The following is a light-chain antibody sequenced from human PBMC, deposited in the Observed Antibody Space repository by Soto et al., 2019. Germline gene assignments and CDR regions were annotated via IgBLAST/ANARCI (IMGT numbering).Light chain of an antibody. Sequence: EIVMTQSPATLSVSPWERATLSCRASQSVSSNLAWYQQKPGQAPRLLIYGASTRATGITARFSGSGSGTEFTLHISSLQSEDFAVYYCQQYNNWLALTFGGGTKVEIK. CDR2: GAS. CDR1: QSVSSN. J-gene: IGKJ4*01. V-gene: IGKV3-15*01. CDR3: QQYNNWLALT.